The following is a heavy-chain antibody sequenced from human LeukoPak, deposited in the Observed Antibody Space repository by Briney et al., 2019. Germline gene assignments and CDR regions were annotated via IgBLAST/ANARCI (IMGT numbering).Heavy chain of an antibody. J-gene: IGHJ4*02. CDR1: SGSIRGHY. CDR3: ARDGRAGSLFAY. D-gene: IGHD6-19*01. CDR2: IYHSGST. V-gene: IGHV4-59*11. Sequence: PSETLSLTCTVSSGSIRGHYWSWVRQPPGKGLEWIAYIYHSGSTYYNPSLKSRVTISVDTSKSQFSLKLSSVTAADTAIYYCARDGRAGSLFAYWGQGTLVTVSS.